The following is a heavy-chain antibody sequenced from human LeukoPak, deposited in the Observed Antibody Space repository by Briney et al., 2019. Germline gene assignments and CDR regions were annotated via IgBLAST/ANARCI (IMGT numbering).Heavy chain of an antibody. V-gene: IGHV4-34*01. Sequence: SETLSLTCAVYGGSFSGYYWSWIRQPPGKGLEWIGEINHSGSTNYNPSLKGRVTISVDTSKNQFSLKLSSVTAADTAVYYCARGLLDYWGQGTLVTVSS. J-gene: IGHJ4*02. CDR2: INHSGST. CDR1: GGSFSGYY. CDR3: ARGLLDY. D-gene: IGHD5/OR15-5a*01.